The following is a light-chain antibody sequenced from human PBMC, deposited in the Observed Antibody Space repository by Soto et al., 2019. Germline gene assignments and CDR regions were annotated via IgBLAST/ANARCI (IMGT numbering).Light chain of an antibody. CDR3: LQHNSYPLT. V-gene: IGKV1-5*01. J-gene: IGKJ4*01. Sequence: DLQMPQSPSTLSASVGDRVTITCRASQSVRSWLSLYQQKPGKAPKFLIYDASSLQSGVPSRFSGSGSGTDFTLTISSLQPEDFATYYCLQHNSYPLTFGGGTKVDIK. CDR1: QSVRSW. CDR2: DAS.